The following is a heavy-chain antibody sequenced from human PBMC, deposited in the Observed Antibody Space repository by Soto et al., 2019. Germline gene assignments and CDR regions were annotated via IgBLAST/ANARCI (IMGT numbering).Heavy chain of an antibody. V-gene: IGHV5-51*01. CDR2: IYPGDSDT. CDR1: GCTFTNYL. CDR3: AASIFYYGMDV. Sequence: PGDSLKISCKCSGCTFTNYLIGWVRQMPGKGPEWMGIIYPGDSDTKYNPSFQGQVTISADKSITTTYLQWSSLKASDTAIYYCAASIFYYGMDVWGQGTKVTVSS. J-gene: IGHJ6*02.